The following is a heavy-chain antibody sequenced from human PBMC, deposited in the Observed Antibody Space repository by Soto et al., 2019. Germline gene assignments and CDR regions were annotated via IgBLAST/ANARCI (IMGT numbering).Heavy chain of an antibody. D-gene: IGHD1-1*01. CDR1: GGTFSSYA. V-gene: IGHV1-69*13. J-gene: IGHJ6*02. CDR2: IIPIFGTA. CDR3: TRPLDHYYYYYGMDV. Sequence: SVKVSCKASGGTFSSYAISWVRQAPGQGLEWMGGIIPIFGTANYAQKFQGRVTITADESTSTAYMELSSLRSEDTAVYYCTRPLDHYYYYYGMDVWGQGTTVTVSS.